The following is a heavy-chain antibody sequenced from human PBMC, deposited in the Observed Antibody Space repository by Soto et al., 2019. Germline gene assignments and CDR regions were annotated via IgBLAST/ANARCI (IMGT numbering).Heavy chain of an antibody. V-gene: IGHV3-30*18. J-gene: IGHJ4*02. Sequence: XGALILSCLGAGFTFSNYGMHWVRQPPGKGLEWVALISDDGDKRYYADSVRGRLIISRDNSKDTLYLQMNSLGPDDTAVYFCAKARVRIVGANSFDYWGQGTPVTVSS. CDR1: GFTFSNYG. CDR3: AKARVRIVGANSFDY. D-gene: IGHD1-26*01. CDR2: ISDDGDKR.